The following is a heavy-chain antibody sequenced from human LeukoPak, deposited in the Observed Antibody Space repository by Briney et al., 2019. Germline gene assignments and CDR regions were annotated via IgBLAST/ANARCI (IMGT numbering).Heavy chain of an antibody. CDR2: INPSGGST. V-gene: IGHV1-46*01. D-gene: IGHD1-14*01. J-gene: IGHJ4*02. CDR3: ARGAASGGRRLDY. Sequence: EASVKVSCKASGYSFTSYYVHWVRQAPGQGLEWMGIINPSGGSTTYAQKFQGRVTMTRDTSTSTLYMELSSLRSEDTAVYYCARGAASGGRRLDYWGQGALVTVSS. CDR1: GYSFTSYY.